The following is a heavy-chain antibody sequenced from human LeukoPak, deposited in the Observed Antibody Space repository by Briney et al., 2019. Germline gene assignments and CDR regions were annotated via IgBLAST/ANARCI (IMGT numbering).Heavy chain of an antibody. Sequence: SETLSLTCAVYGGSFSGYYWSWIRQPPGKGLEWIGEINHSGSTNYNPPLKSRVTISVDTSKNQFSLKLSSVTAADTAVYYCARGGKQQLSAYFDYWGQGTLVTVSS. V-gene: IGHV4-34*01. CDR3: ARGGKQQLSAYFDY. J-gene: IGHJ4*02. CDR2: INHSGST. CDR1: GGSFSGYY. D-gene: IGHD6-13*01.